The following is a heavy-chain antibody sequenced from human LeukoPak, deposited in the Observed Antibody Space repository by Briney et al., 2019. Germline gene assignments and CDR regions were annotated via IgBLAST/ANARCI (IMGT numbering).Heavy chain of an antibody. J-gene: IGHJ6*03. CDR1: GFTFSSYW. D-gene: IGHD3-22*01. CDR3: AKANYYYDSSGYTHYMDV. CDR2: IKQDGSEK. V-gene: IGHV3-7*01. Sequence: GGSLRLSCAASGFTFSSYWMSWVRQAPGKGLEWVANIKQDGSEKYYVDSVKGRFTISRDNAKNSLYLQMNNLRVEDTAVYYCAKANYYYDSSGYTHYMDVWGKGTTVTVSS.